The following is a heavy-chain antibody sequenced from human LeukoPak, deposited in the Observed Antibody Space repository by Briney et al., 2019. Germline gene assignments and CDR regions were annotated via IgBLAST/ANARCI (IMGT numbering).Heavy chain of an antibody. D-gene: IGHD2-21*02. CDR1: GFTFSSYA. CDR2: ISGSGGST. J-gene: IGHJ3*02. V-gene: IGHV3-23*01. CDR3: AKVLPDFVVVTAMGAFDI. Sequence: PGGSLRLSCAASGFTFSSYAMSWVRQAPGKGLEWVSAISGSGGSTYYADSVKGRFTISRDNSKNTLYLQMNSLRAEDTAVYYCAKVLPDFVVVTAMGAFDIWGQGTMVTVSS.